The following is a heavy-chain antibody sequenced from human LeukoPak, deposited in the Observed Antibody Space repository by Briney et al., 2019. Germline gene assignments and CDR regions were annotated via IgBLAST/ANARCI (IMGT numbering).Heavy chain of an antibody. CDR3: AKPYYYDSSGYYYYYYYGMDV. CDR2: INPSGGST. D-gene: IGHD3-22*01. CDR1: GYTFTSYY. Sequence: ASVKVSCKASGYTFTSYYMHWVRQAPGQGLEWMGIINPSGGSTSYAQKFQGRVTMTRDTSISTAYMELSRLRSDDTAVYYCAKPYYYDSSGYYYYYYYGMDVWGQGTTVTVSS. J-gene: IGHJ6*02. V-gene: IGHV1-46*01.